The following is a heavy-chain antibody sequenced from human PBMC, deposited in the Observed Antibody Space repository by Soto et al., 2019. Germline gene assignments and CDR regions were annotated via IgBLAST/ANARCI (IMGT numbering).Heavy chain of an antibody. CDR2: VTSDGSNK. CDR1: GFTFSTYA. J-gene: IGHJ3*01. Sequence: GGSLRLSCAASGFTFSTYALHWVRQAPGKGLEWVATVTSDGSNKYHADSVEGRFTISRDDSKNTLYLQLNSLRAEDTAVYYCGRITLKASVDTFDFWGQGTMVTVSS. CDR3: GRITLKASVDTFDF. D-gene: IGHD3-22*01. V-gene: IGHV3-30-3*02.